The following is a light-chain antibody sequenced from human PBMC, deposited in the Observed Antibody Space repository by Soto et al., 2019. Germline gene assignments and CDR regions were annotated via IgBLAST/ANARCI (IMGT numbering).Light chain of an antibody. V-gene: IGLV2-14*01. CDR3: SSYSISTAYL. Sequence: QSALAQPASVSGSPGQSITISCTGTSSDVGGYDYVSWYQLHPGKAPKLMVFEVSNRPSGVSYRFSGSKSGNTASLTISGLRAEDAADYFCSSYSISTAYLFGTGTKVTVL. J-gene: IGLJ1*01. CDR1: SSDVGGYDY. CDR2: EVS.